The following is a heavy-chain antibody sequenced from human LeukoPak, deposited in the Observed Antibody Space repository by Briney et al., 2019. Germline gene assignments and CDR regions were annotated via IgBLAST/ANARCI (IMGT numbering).Heavy chain of an antibody. Sequence: GESLKISCKGSGYSFTSYWIGWVRQMPGKGLEWMGIIYPGDSDTRYSPSFQGQVTISADKSINTAYLQWSSLKASDTAMYYCARLTDIVVVPAALDYWGQGTLVTVSS. CDR1: GYSFTSYW. D-gene: IGHD2-2*01. V-gene: IGHV5-51*01. CDR2: IYPGDSDT. J-gene: IGHJ4*02. CDR3: ARLTDIVVVPAALDY.